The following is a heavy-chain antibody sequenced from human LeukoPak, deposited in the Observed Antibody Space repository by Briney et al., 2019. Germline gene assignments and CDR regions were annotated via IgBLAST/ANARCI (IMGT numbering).Heavy chain of an antibody. Sequence: SETLSLTCTVSGGSISSYYWSWIRQPAGKGLEWIGRIYTSGSTNYSPSLKSRVTMSVDTSKNQFSLKLSSVTAADTAVYYCARTLELPIRYFDLWGRGTLVTVSS. D-gene: IGHD1-26*01. V-gene: IGHV4-4*07. CDR2: IYTSGST. CDR3: ARTLELPIRYFDL. CDR1: GGSISSYY. J-gene: IGHJ2*01.